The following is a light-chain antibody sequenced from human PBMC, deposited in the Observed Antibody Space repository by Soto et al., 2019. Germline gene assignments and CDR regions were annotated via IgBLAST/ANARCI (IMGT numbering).Light chain of an antibody. CDR3: QQYSNWPIT. Sequence: EIVLTQSPTTLSLSPGERATLSCRTSQSVGSSLAWYQQKPGQAPRLLIYGAANRATGIPCRFSGSGSGTDFTLTISSLEPEDFAVCYCQQYSNWPITFGQGTRLEIK. V-gene: IGKV3-11*01. J-gene: IGKJ5*01. CDR1: QSVGSS. CDR2: GAA.